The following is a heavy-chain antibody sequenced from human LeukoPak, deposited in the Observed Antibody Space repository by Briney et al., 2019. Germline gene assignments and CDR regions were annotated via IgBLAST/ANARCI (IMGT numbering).Heavy chain of an antibody. Sequence: GRSLRLSFAASGFTFSSYGMHWVRQAPGKGLEWVAVVSYDGSNKYYADSVKGRFTISRDNSKNTLYLEMNSLRAEDTAVFHCARAETVTQRGYFDYWGQGTLVTVSS. CDR1: GFTFSSYG. J-gene: IGHJ4*02. D-gene: IGHD4-17*01. V-gene: IGHV3-30*03. CDR3: ARAETVTQRGYFDY. CDR2: VSYDGSNK.